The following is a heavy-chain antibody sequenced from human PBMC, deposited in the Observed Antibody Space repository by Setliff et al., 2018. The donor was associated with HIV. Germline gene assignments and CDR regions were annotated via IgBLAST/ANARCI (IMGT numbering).Heavy chain of an antibody. V-gene: IGHV1-18*01. CDR1: GYSFINYG. CDR2: ISAYTGHT. D-gene: IGHD1-26*01. CDR3: ARARLQGIVTAVGPRDNCLDP. Sequence: GASVKVSCKASGYSFINYGISWVRQAPGQGLEWMGWISAYTGHTDYAPRLLGRVTMTTDTSTSTAYMELRSLSSDDTAVYYCARARLQGIVTAVGPRDNCLDPWGQGTRVTGLL. J-gene: IGHJ5*02.